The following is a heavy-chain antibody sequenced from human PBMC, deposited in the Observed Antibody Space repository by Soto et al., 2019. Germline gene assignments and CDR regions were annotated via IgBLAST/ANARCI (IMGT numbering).Heavy chain of an antibody. D-gene: IGHD6-13*01. CDR3: PRVSSKHAPDYYGMEV. Sequence: PGGSLRLSCAASGFSFSTSTMNWVRQAPGKGLEWVSYISSGSTTIYYADSVKGRFTISRDNGKNSLYLQMNSLRDEDTAVYHCPRVSSKHAPDYYGMEVWGQGTTVTVSS. J-gene: IGHJ6*02. CDR1: GFSFSTST. V-gene: IGHV3-48*02. CDR2: ISSGSTTI.